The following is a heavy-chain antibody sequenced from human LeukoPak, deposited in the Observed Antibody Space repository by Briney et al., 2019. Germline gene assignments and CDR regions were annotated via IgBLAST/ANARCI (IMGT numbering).Heavy chain of an antibody. D-gene: IGHD2-2*01. J-gene: IGHJ4*02. V-gene: IGHV3-33*08. CDR2: IWYDGSNK. Sequence: QPGGSLRLSCAASGFTFSTFAIHWVRQAPGKGLEWVAVIWYDGSNKYYADAVKGRFTISRDNSKNTLYLQMNSLRAEDTAVYYCARERVYHRSPGFLDYWGQGTLVTVSS. CDR3: ARERVYHRSPGFLDY. CDR1: GFTFSTFA.